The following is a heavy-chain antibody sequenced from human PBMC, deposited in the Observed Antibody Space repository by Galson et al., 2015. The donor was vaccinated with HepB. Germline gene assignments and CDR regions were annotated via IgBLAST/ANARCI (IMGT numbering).Heavy chain of an antibody. Sequence: SVKVSCKVSGYTLTELSMHWVRQAPGKGLEWMGGFDPEDGETIYAEMFQGRVTMTEDTSTDTAYMELSSLRSEDTAVYYCAMGLCGGDCYKGGNWFDPWGQETLVTDSS. CDR1: GYTLTELS. D-gene: IGHD2-21*02. V-gene: IGHV1-24*01. CDR3: AMGLCGGDCYKGGNWFDP. CDR2: FDPEDGET. J-gene: IGHJ5*02.